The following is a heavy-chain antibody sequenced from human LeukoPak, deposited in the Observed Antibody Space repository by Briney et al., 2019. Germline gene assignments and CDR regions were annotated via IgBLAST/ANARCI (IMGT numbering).Heavy chain of an antibody. CDR3: VRWGRGCSDF. CDR1: GFPLSSYD. V-gene: IGHV3-64D*09. Sequence: GGSLCLTCSASGFPLSSYDVHWVSQAPGKELEYVSSISPNGGTTYYADSVKGRFTISRDNSKNTVYLQMSSLRAEDTAMYYCVRWGRGCSDFWAKRPVVTVSS. J-gene: IGHJ1*01. CDR2: ISPNGGTT. D-gene: IGHD2-15*01.